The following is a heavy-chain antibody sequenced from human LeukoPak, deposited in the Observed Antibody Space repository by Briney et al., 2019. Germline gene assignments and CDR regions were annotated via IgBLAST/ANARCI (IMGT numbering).Heavy chain of an antibody. CDR2: IWYDDSNK. CDR3: AREEDIVVVVASLHN. CDR1: GFPFSSYG. D-gene: IGHD2-15*01. Sequence: GGSLRLSCSASGFPFSSYGMHWVRQPPGKGLEWVAVIWYDDSNKYYADSVKGRFTISRDNSKNILYLQMNSLRAEDTAVYYCAREEDIVVVVASLHNWGQGTLVTVSS. V-gene: IGHV3-33*08. J-gene: IGHJ4*02.